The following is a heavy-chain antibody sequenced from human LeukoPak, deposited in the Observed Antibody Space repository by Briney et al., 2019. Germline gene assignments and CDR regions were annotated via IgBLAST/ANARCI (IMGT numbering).Heavy chain of an antibody. CDR2: IDYSGST. Sequence: PWETLSLTCTVSGGSISNYYWSWIRQPPGKGLEWIAYIDYSGSTNYNPSLKSRVTMSVDTSKNQFSLKLTSVTAADTAVYYCARWGGYRGVNDFDIWGQGTMVTVSS. CDR3: ARWGGYRGVNDFDI. V-gene: IGHV4-59*01. D-gene: IGHD3-10*01. J-gene: IGHJ3*02. CDR1: GGSISNYY.